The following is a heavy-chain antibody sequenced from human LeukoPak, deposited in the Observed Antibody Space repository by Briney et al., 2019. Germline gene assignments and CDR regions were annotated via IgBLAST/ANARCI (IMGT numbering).Heavy chain of an antibody. CDR1: GYTFDNFY. CDR3: ARDEGSTYNQLDY. J-gene: IGHJ4*02. Sequence: ASVKVSCKASGYTFDNFYIHWVRQAPGQGPEWMGWINGNDGSTNYALKFQGRVTMTRVTAISTVYMDLSGLRTDDTDIYYCARDEGSTYNQLDYWGQGTLVTVSS. CDR2: INGNDGST. D-gene: IGHD1-14*01. V-gene: IGHV1-2*02.